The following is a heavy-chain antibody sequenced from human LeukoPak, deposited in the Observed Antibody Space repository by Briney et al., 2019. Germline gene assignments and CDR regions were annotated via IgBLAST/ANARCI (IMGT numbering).Heavy chain of an antibody. CDR1: GFTFSSYE. J-gene: IGHJ5*02. D-gene: IGHD3-10*01. Sequence: EGSLRLSCAASGFTFSSYEMNWVRQAPGKGLEWVSYISSSGSTIYYADSVKGRFTISRDNAKNSLYLQMNSLRAEDTAVYYCARDLTHYYGSGNWFDPRGQGTLVTVSS. CDR2: ISSSGSTI. V-gene: IGHV3-48*03. CDR3: ARDLTHYYGSGNWFDP.